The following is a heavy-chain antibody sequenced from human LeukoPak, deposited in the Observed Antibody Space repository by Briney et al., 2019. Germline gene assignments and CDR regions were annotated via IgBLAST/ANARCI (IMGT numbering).Heavy chain of an antibody. CDR3: ASTRYFYDSRGYDY. Sequence: GESLKISCKGFGYSFTSYWIGWVRQMPGKGLEWMGIIYPGDSDTRYSPSFQGQVTISADTSIRTAYLQWSSLKASDTAMYYCASTRYFYDSRGYDYWGQGTLVTVSS. D-gene: IGHD3-22*01. J-gene: IGHJ4*02. CDR1: GYSFTSYW. V-gene: IGHV5-51*01. CDR2: IYPGDSDT.